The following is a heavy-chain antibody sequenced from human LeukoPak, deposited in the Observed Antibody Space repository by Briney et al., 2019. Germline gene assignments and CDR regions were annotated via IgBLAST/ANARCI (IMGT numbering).Heavy chain of an antibody. D-gene: IGHD1-14*01. CDR3: ANVPRSTVSY. J-gene: IGHJ4*02. Sequence: GGSLRLSCAASGFSFTNYGMHWVRQTPGKRLEWVAELNEDGTVKYYVDSVKGRFTISRDNAKNSLYLQMNRLRAEDTGVYFCANVPRSTVSYWGRGTLVTVSS. V-gene: IGHV3-7*01. CDR1: GFSFTNYG. CDR2: LNEDGTVK.